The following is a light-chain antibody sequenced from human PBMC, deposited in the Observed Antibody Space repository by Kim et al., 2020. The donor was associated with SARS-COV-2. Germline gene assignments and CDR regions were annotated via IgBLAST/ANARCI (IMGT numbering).Light chain of an antibody. CDR3: QQYGSSPFT. J-gene: IGKJ3*01. CDR1: QSISSSY. V-gene: IGKV3-20*01. Sequence: PAEKRATLSCRASQSISSSYLAWYQQKPGQAPRLIIYGAYSRATGIPDRFSGSGSGTDITLTISRLEPEDFAVYYCQQYGSSPFTFGPGTKVDIK. CDR2: GAY.